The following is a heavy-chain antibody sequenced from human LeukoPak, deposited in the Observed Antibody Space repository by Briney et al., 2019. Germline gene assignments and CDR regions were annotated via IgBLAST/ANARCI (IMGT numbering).Heavy chain of an antibody. J-gene: IGHJ5*02. CDR1: GGSISSGRYC. V-gene: IGHV4-61*09. Sequence: SQTLSLTCTVSGGSISSGRYCWSWIRQPAGKGLEWIGHIHTSGSTNYNPSLKSRLTISVDTSKNQFSLKLSSVTAADTAVYYCARDQGSGSYYGWFDPWGQGTLVTVSS. CDR2: IHTSGST. D-gene: IGHD3-10*01. CDR3: ARDQGSGSYYGWFDP.